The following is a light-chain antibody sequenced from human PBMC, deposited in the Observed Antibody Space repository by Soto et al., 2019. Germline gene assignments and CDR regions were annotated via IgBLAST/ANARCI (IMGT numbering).Light chain of an antibody. CDR2: EVS. CDR3: SSYAGSNNLV. Sequence: QSALTQPPCASGSPGQSVTISCTGTSSDVGGYNYVSWYQQHPGKAPKLMIYEVSKWPSGVPDRFSGSKSGNTASLTVSGLQAEDEADYYCSSYAGSNNLVFGGGTKVTVL. V-gene: IGLV2-8*01. J-gene: IGLJ2*01. CDR1: SSDVGGYNY.